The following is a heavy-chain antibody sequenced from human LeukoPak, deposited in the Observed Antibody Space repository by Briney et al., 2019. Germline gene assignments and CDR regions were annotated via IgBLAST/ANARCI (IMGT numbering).Heavy chain of an antibody. Sequence: PSETLSLTCTVSGGSIGSYYWSWIRQPAGKGLEWIGRIYTSGSTNYNPSLKSRVTMSVDTSKNQFSLKLSSVTAADTAVYYCARHNMILGVGAVELDYWGQGTLVTVSS. V-gene: IGHV4-4*07. CDR2: IYTSGST. D-gene: IGHD3-22*01. CDR3: ARHNMILGVGAVELDY. CDR1: GGSIGSYY. J-gene: IGHJ4*02.